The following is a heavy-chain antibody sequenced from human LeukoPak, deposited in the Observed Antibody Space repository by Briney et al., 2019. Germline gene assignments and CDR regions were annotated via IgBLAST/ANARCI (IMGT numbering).Heavy chain of an antibody. D-gene: IGHD3-10*01. CDR2: ISSSSSYI. J-gene: IGHJ4*02. V-gene: IGHV3-21*04. Sequence: GGSLRLSCAASGFTFSSYSMNWVRQAPGKGLEWVSSISSSSSYIYYADSVKGRFTISRDNAKNSLYLQMNSLRAEDAAVYYCAREPYYYGSGRAWYFDYWGQGTLVTVSS. CDR1: GFTFSSYS. CDR3: AREPYYYGSGRAWYFDY.